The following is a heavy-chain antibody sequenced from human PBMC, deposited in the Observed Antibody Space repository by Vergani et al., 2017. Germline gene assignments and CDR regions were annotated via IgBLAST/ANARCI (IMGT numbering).Heavy chain of an antibody. CDR2: IYTSGST. Sequence: QVQLQESGPGLVKPSQTLSLTCTVSGGSISSGSYYWSWIRQPAGKGLEWIGRIYTSGSTNYNPSLKSRVTISVDTSKNQFSLKLSSVTAADTAVYYCARLVVGDAFDIWGQGTMVTVSS. CDR3: ARLVVGDAFDI. CDR1: GGSISSGSYY. D-gene: IGHD3-22*01. J-gene: IGHJ3*02. V-gene: IGHV4-61*02.